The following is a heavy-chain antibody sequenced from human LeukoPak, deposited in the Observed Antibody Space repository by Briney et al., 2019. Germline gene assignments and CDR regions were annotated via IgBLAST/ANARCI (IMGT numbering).Heavy chain of an antibody. CDR3: ARCPTSYWFDP. Sequence: PGGSLRLSCAASGFTFSSYWMSWVRQAPGKGLEWVANIKQDGSEKYYVDSVKGRFTISRDNSKNTLYLQMNSLRAEDTAVYYCARCPTSYWFDPWGQGTLVTVSS. V-gene: IGHV3-7*03. CDR2: IKQDGSEK. J-gene: IGHJ5*02. CDR1: GFTFSSYW.